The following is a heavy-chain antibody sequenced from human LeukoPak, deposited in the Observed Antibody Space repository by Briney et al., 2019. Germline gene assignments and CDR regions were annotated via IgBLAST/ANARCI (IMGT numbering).Heavy chain of an antibody. Sequence: PGGSLRLSCAASGFTFDDYVMHWVRQAPGKGLEWVSGISWNSGSIGYADSVKGRFTISRDNAKNSLYLQMNSLRAEDTAFYYCAKVNKPGIAAAAIRDWGQGTLVTVSS. V-gene: IGHV3-9*01. CDR3: AKVNKPGIAAAAIRD. CDR2: ISWNSGSI. D-gene: IGHD6-13*01. CDR1: GFTFDDYV. J-gene: IGHJ4*02.